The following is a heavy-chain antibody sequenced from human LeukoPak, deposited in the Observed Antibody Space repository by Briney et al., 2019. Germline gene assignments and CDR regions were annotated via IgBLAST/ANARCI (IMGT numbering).Heavy chain of an antibody. J-gene: IGHJ4*02. CDR3: ARTPGGCSGGSCYSGSFDY. V-gene: IGHV3-33*01. CDR1: GFTFSSYG. D-gene: IGHD2-15*01. CDR2: IWYDGSNK. Sequence: GGSLRLSCAASGFTFSSYGMHWVRQAPGKGLEGVAVIWYDGSNKYYADSVKGRFTISRDNSKNTLYLQMNSLRAEDTAVYYCARTPGGCSGGSCYSGSFDYWGQGTLVTVSS.